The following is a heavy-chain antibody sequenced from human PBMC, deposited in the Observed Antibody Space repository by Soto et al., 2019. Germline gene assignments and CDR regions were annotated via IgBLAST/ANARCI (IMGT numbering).Heavy chain of an antibody. CDR2: FDPEDGET. Sequence: APVKVSCKVSGYTLTELSMHWVRQAPGKGLEWMGGFDPEDGETIYAQKFQGRVTITEDTSTDTAYMELSSLRSEDTAVYYCSIAVAGTFPRFEYWGQGTLVTVSS. J-gene: IGHJ4*02. CDR3: SIAVAGTFPRFEY. V-gene: IGHV1-24*01. CDR1: GYTLTELS. D-gene: IGHD6-19*01.